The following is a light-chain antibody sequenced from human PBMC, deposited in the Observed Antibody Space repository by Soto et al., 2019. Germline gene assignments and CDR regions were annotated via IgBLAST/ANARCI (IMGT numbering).Light chain of an antibody. J-gene: IGKJ5*01. CDR2: WAS. CDR1: QSVLFSSNNKNY. CDR3: QQYFNTMYT. V-gene: IGKV4-1*01. Sequence: DIVMTQSPDSLAVSLGERATINCKSSQSVLFSSNNKNYLAWYQQKPGQPPKQLIYWASTRESGVPDRFSGSGSGTDFTLTISSVQAEDVAVYYCQQYFNTMYTFGQGTRLEIK.